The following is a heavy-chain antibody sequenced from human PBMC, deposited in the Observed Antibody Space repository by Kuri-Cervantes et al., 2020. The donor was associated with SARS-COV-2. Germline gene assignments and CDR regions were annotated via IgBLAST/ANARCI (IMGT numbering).Heavy chain of an antibody. J-gene: IGHJ6*02. V-gene: IGHV1-8*01. Sequence: ASVKVSCKASGYTFASDDINWVRQAPGQGLEWMGWMNPNSGNTGYAQKFQGRVTMTRDISINTAYMELSSLGSEDTAVYYCARGYVDKYHDFWMDAYYYGVDVWGQGTTVTVSS. CDR2: MNPNSGNT. CDR1: GYTFASDD. D-gene: IGHD3/OR15-3a*01. CDR3: ARGYVDKYHDFWMDAYYYGVDV.